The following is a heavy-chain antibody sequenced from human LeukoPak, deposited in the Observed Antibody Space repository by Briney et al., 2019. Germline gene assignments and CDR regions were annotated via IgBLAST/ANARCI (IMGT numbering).Heavy chain of an antibody. CDR2: ISGSGGST. J-gene: IGHJ4*02. V-gene: IGHV3-23*01. Sequence: GGSLRLSCAASGFTFSSYAMGWVRQAPGKGLEWVSAISGSGGSTYYADSVKGRFTISRDNSKNTLYLQMNSLRAEDTAVYYCASRGISSSWYADYWGQGTLVTVSS. D-gene: IGHD6-13*01. CDR1: GFTFSSYA. CDR3: ASRGISSSWYADY.